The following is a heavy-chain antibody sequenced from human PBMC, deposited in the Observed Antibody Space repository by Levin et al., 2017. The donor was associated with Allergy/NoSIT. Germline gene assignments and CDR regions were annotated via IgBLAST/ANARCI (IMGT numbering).Heavy chain of an antibody. CDR1: GVSVSTSNYY. V-gene: IGHV4-61*01. CDR2: MSFSGGL. J-gene: IGHJ3*02. Sequence: SQTLSLTCAVSGVSVSTSNYYWTWIRRPPGEGLDFIGYMSFSGGLSYNPSLESRVTISVDTSKNQFSLKLSSVTAADTAVYYCASATAGRPFDIWGQGTMVTVSS. D-gene: IGHD3-10*01. CDR3: ASATAGRPFDI.